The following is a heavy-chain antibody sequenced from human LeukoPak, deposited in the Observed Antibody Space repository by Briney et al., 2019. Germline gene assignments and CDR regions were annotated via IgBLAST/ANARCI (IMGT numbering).Heavy chain of an antibody. D-gene: IGHD3-3*01. CDR2: ISSSSNTI. V-gene: IGHV3-48*01. Sequence: GGSLRPSCAASGFTFSSYSMNWVRQAPGKGLEWVSYISSSSNTIYYADSVKGRFTISRDNAKNSLYLQMNSLRAEDTAVYYCARGGLHYDFWSGSSREGWFDPWGQGTLVTVSS. J-gene: IGHJ5*02. CDR1: GFTFSSYS. CDR3: ARGGLHYDFWSGSSREGWFDP.